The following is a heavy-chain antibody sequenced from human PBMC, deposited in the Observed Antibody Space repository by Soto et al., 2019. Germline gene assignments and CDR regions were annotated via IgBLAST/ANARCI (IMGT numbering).Heavy chain of an antibody. D-gene: IGHD5-12*01. CDR3: ARARANVAPNWFDP. CDR2: INPNSGGT. J-gene: IGHJ5*02. Sequence: QVQLVQSGAEVKKPGASVKVSCEASGYTFTAYYVHWVRQAPGQGLEWMGWINPNSGGTKYAQKCQGCVTMTRDTSIRTAYMELTGLKSDDTAVYYCARARANVAPNWFDPWGQGTLVVVSS. CDR1: GYTFTAYY. V-gene: IGHV1-2*04.